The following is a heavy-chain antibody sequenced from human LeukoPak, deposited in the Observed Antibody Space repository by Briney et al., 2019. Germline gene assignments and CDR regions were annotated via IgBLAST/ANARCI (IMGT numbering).Heavy chain of an antibody. CDR1: GFTFSSYS. D-gene: IGHD2-2*01. J-gene: IGHJ3*02. Sequence: GGSLRLSCAASGFTFSSYSMNWVRQAPGKGLEWVSSISSSSSYIYYADSVKGRFTISRDNAKNSLYLQMNSLRAEDTAVYYCARETYCSSTSCSNAFDIWGQGTMVTVSS. CDR2: ISSSSSYI. CDR3: ARETYCSSTSCSNAFDI. V-gene: IGHV3-21*01.